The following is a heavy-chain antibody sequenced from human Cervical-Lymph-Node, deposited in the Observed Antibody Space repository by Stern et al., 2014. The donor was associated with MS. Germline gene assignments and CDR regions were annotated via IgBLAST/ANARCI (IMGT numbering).Heavy chain of an antibody. CDR2: IDSTNDK. Sequence: QVTLKESGPAVVKPTQTLTLTCTFSGFSLSSDGMCVTWIRQPPGKALEWLALIDSTNDKYYNTSLKTRLTISKDTPKNQVVLTMTNIDPMDTATYYCARMVGATGYYYDVDVWGQGTTVTVSS. J-gene: IGHJ6*02. CDR3: ARMVGATGYYYDVDV. V-gene: IGHV2-70*01. CDR1: GFSLSSDGMC. D-gene: IGHD1-26*01.